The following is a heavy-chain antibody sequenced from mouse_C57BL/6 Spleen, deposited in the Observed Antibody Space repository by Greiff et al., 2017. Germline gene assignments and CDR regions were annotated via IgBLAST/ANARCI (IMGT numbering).Heavy chain of an antibody. J-gene: IGHJ1*03. V-gene: IGHV1-81*01. CDR2: IYPRSGNT. Sequence: QVQLQQSGAELARPGASVKLSCKASGYTFTSHGISWVKQRTGQGLEWIGEIYPRSGNTYYNEKFKGKATLTADKSSSTAYMELRSLTSEDSAVYFCARAGGKRYFDVWGTGTTVTVSS. D-gene: IGHD2-1*01. CDR3: ARAGGKRYFDV. CDR1: GYTFTSHG.